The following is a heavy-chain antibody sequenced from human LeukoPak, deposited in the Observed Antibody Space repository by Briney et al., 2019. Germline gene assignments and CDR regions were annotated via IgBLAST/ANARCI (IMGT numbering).Heavy chain of an antibody. CDR1: RFSFSSYS. V-gene: IGHV3-21*01. D-gene: IGHD5-12*01. CDR3: ARGAGGYDWNDAFDI. J-gene: IGHJ3*02. Sequence: GGSLRLSCAASRFSFSSYSMNWVRQAPGKGLEWDSSITSSSSFIYYADSVKGRFTISRDNARNSLYLQMNSLRAEDTAVYYCARGAGGYDWNDAFDIWGQGTMVTVSS. CDR2: ITSSSSFI.